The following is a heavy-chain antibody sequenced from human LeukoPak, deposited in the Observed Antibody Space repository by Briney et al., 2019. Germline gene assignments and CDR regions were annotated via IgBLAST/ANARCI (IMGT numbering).Heavy chain of an antibody. Sequence: SETLSLTCTVSGTSITSSYWSWIRQPPGKGLEHIGYIYYTGVTNYSPSLKSRVTMSSDTSKDQFSLRLTSVTAADTAIYYCARTARLPNSWGQGTLVTVSS. V-gene: IGHV4-59*01. J-gene: IGHJ4*02. D-gene: IGHD6-25*01. CDR1: GTSITSSY. CDR3: ARTARLPNS. CDR2: IYYTGVT.